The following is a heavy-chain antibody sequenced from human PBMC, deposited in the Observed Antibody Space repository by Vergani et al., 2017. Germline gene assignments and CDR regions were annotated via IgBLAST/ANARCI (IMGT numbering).Heavy chain of an antibody. V-gene: IGHV3-30*01. Sequence: QVQLVESGGGVVQPGRSLRLSCAASGFTFSSYAMHWVRQAPGKGLEWVAVISYDGSNKSYADSVKGRFTISRDNSKNTLYLQMNSLRAEDTAVYYCAKDDYYDSSVMDAFDIWGQGTMVTVSS. CDR3: AKDDYYDSSVMDAFDI. CDR2: ISYDGSNK. J-gene: IGHJ3*02. CDR1: GFTFSSYA. D-gene: IGHD3-22*01.